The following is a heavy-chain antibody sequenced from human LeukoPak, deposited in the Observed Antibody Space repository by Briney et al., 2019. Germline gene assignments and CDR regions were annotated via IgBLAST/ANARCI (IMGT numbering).Heavy chain of an antibody. CDR2: ISSSSSTI. CDR3: AGAEFGELWPLDY. CDR1: GFTFSSYS. V-gene: IGHV3-48*01. J-gene: IGHJ4*02. Sequence: GGSLRLSCAAPGFTFSSYSMNWVRQAPGKGLEWVSYISSSSSTIYYADSVKGRFTISRDNAKNSLYLQMNSLRAEDTAVYYCAGAEFGELWPLDYWGQGTLVTVSS. D-gene: IGHD3-10*01.